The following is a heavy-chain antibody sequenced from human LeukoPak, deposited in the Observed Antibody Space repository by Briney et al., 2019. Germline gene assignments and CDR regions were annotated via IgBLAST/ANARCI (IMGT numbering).Heavy chain of an antibody. CDR3: ARDPLGGQLLQDNWFDP. J-gene: IGHJ5*02. V-gene: IGHV3-7*01. CDR1: GFTFSSYW. D-gene: IGHD2-2*01. CDR2: IKQDGSEK. Sequence: PGGSLRLSCAASGFTFSSYWMSWGRQAPGKGLEWVANIKQDGSEKYYVDSVKGRFTISRDNAKNSLYLQMNSLRAEDTAVYYCARDPLGGQLLQDNWFDPWGQGTLVTVSS.